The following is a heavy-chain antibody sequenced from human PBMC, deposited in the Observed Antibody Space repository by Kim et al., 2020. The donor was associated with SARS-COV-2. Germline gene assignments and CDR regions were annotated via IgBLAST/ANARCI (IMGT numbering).Heavy chain of an antibody. J-gene: IGHJ4*02. D-gene: IGHD6-13*01. Sequence: YNPSPKSRVTLAVDTSKNQFSLKLSSVTAADTAVYYCARGLGIAAAFDYWGQGTLVTVSS. CDR3: ARGLGIAAAFDY. V-gene: IGHV4-34*01.